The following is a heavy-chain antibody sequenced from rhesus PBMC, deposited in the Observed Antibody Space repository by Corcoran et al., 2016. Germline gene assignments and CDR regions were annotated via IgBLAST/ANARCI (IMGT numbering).Heavy chain of an antibody. CDR1: GGSRSSNW. D-gene: IGHD6-37*01. V-gene: IGHV4-80*01. J-gene: IGHJ6*01. Sequence: QVQLQESGPGLVASSETLSLTRSVSGGSRSSNWWSWTRQLPGKRLEWIGDIQGNTEEANSSPALKIRVTIPRDASKGQYFLRLASLTAADTAVYYCARWHFRGGSFGLDSWGQGVVVTVSS. CDR3: ARWHFRGGSFGLDS. CDR2: IQGNTEEA.